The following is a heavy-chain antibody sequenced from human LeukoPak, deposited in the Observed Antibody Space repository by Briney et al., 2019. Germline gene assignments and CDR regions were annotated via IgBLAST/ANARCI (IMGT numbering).Heavy chain of an antibody. V-gene: IGHV4-59*01. Sequence: SETLSLTCTVSGGSISRDYWSWFRQPPGKGLEWIGYIYYGSTNYNPSLKSRVTVSVDTSKNQFSLSLTSVTAADTAVYYCARMYSSTWFNFDYWGQGTLVTVSS. CDR3: ARMYSSTWFNFDY. D-gene: IGHD6-13*01. J-gene: IGHJ4*02. CDR2: IYYGST. CDR1: GGSISRDY.